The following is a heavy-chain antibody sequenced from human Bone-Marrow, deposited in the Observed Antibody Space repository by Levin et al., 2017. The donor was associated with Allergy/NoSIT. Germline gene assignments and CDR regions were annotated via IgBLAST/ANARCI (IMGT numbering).Heavy chain of an antibody. V-gene: IGHV3-30*18. CDR2: ITSDGSNK. J-gene: IGHJ4*02. CDR3: AKGGDFDY. Sequence: GGSLRLSCAASGFSFSTYGIQWVRQAPGKGLEWVALITSDGSNKYYADPVKGRFTISRDNSKNTVNLQMNSLRAEDTAVYYCAKGGDFDYWGLGTVVTVSS. D-gene: IGHD1-26*01. CDR1: GFSFSTYG.